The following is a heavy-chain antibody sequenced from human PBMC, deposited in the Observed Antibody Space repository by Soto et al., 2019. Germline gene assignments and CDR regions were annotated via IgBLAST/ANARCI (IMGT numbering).Heavy chain of an antibody. CDR1: GFTFSSYA. V-gene: IGHV3-23*01. J-gene: IGHJ6*02. CDR3: AKTGDYGDYYYYGMDV. D-gene: IGHD4-17*01. Sequence: PGGSLRLSCAASGFTFSSYAMSWVRQAPGKGLEWVSAISGSGGSTYYADSVKGRFTISRDNSKNTLYLQMNSLRAEDTAVYYCAKTGDYGDYYYYGMDVWGQRTTVTVSS. CDR2: ISGSGGST.